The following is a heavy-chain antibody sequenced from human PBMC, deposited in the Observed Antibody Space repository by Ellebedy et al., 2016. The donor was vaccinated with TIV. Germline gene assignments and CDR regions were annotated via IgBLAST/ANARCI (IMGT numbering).Heavy chain of an antibody. J-gene: IGHJ6*02. Sequence: GESLKISXEGSGYSFTNYWIAWVRQMPGKGLEWMGIIYPGGSDTRYGPSFQGQVTISADKSISTAYLQWSGLKTSDTAIYYCARRGTMFRRNYYGMDVWGQGTTVIVSS. CDR3: ARRGTMFRRNYYGMDV. V-gene: IGHV5-51*01. CDR1: GYSFTNYW. CDR2: IYPGGSDT. D-gene: IGHD3-10*02.